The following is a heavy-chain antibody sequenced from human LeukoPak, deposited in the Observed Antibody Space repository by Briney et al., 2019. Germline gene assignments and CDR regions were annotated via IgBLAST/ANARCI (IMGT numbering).Heavy chain of an antibody. CDR1: GGSISSYY. Sequence: SETPSLTCTVSGGSISSYYWSWIRQPPGKGLEWIGYIYYSGSTNYNPSLKSRVTISVDTSKNQFSLKLSSVTAADTAVYYCARGPDYDFWSGYYTEYFQHWGQGTLVTVSS. CDR3: ARGPDYDFWSGYYTEYFQH. CDR2: IYYSGST. V-gene: IGHV4-59*01. J-gene: IGHJ1*01. D-gene: IGHD3-3*01.